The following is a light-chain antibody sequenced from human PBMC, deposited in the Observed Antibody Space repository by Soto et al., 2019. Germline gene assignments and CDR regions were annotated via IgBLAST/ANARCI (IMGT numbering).Light chain of an antibody. CDR2: GAS. V-gene: IGKV3D-20*02. CDR1: QSVSSAY. CDR3: HQRSNSRP. J-gene: IGKJ4*01. Sequence: VVLTRSPGTVSLSSGQGVTVFCRSMQSVSSAYFACYQQTPGQAPSLIIYGASNRATGIPGMISGGAAGTEITLTSSSLPAEDSAVYYCHQRSNSRPFVGGTNVDIK.